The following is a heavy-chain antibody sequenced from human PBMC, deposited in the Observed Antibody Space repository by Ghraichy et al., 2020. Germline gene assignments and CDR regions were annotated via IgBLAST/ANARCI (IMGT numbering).Heavy chain of an antibody. CDR1: GGTFSSYA. CDR2: IIPIFGTA. D-gene: IGHD3-16*02. Sequence: SVKVSCKASGGTFSSYAISWVRQAPGQGLEWMGGIIPIFGTANYAQKFQGRVTITADKSTSTAYMELSSLRSEDTAVYYCAVRGSYQYYHYGMDVWGQGTTVTVSS. V-gene: IGHV1-69*06. J-gene: IGHJ6*02. CDR3: AVRGSYQYYHYGMDV.